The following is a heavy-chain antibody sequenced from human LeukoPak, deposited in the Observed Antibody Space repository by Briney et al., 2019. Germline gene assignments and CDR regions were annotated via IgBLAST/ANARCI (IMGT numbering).Heavy chain of an antibody. CDR2: IYHSGST. CDR1: GYSISSGYY. J-gene: IGHJ4*02. V-gene: IGHV4-38-2*01. CDR3: ARRYYYGSGIFDY. Sequence: PSETLSLTCAVSGYSISSGYYWGWIRQPPGKGLECIGTIYHSGSTYYNPSLKSRVTISVDTSKNQFSLKLSSVTAADTAVYYCARRYYYGSGIFDYWGQGTLVTVSS. D-gene: IGHD3-10*01.